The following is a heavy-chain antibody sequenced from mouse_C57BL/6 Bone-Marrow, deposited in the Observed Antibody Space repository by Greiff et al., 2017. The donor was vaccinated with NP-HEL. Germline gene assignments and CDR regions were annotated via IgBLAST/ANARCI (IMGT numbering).Heavy chain of an antibody. D-gene: IGHD3-2*02. J-gene: IGHJ4*01. CDR3: AREAQDYAMDY. Sequence: DVQLQESGPGLVKPSQSLSLTCSVTGYSITSGYYWNWIRQFPGNKLEWMGYISYDGSNNYNPSLKNRISITRDTSKSQFFLKLNSVTTEDTATYYCAREAQDYAMDYWGQGTSVTVSS. V-gene: IGHV3-6*01. CDR1: GYSITSGYY. CDR2: ISYDGSN.